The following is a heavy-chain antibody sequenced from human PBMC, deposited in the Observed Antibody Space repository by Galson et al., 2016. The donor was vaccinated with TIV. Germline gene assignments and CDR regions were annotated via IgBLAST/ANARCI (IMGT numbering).Heavy chain of an antibody. CDR2: IIPLFSTA. CDR3: AKDRNPAMDTYYCYYGMDV. J-gene: IGHJ6*02. CDR1: GGSFSSYV. Sequence: SVKVSCKASGGSFSSYVISWVRQAPGQGLEWMGGIIPLFSTANYAQKFQGRVTITADESTSTAYMELSSLRSEDTAIYYCAKDRNPAMDTYYCYYGMDVWGQGTTVTVSS. V-gene: IGHV1-69*13. D-gene: IGHD5-18*01.